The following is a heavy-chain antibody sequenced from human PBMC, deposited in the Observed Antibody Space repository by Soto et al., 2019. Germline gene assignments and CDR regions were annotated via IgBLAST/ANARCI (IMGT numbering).Heavy chain of an antibody. D-gene: IGHD2-2*02. CDR3: AREYTYGSNFFDC. CDR1: GGSISSAAYY. Sequence: PSETLSLTCTVSGGSISSAAYYWSWIRQHPGKGLEWIGYISHSGRTYYNPSLKSRVIISVDTSKNQFSLSLTSVTAADTAVYYCAREYTYGSNFFDCWGQGALVTVSS. V-gene: IGHV4-31*03. J-gene: IGHJ4*02. CDR2: ISHSGRT.